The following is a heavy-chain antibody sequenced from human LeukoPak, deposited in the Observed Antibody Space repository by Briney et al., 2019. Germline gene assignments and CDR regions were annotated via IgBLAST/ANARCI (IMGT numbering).Heavy chain of an antibody. V-gene: IGHV2-5*02. J-gene: IGHJ4*02. Sequence: ESGPTLVNPTQTLTLTCTFSGFSLSTSGVGVGWIRQPPGKALEWLALIYWDDDKRYSPPLKSRLTITKDTSKNQVVLTMTNMDPVDTATYYCAHTEGIWFGELHLDYFDYWGQGTLVTVSS. CDR2: IYWDDDK. D-gene: IGHD3-10*01. CDR1: GFSLSTSGVG. CDR3: AHTEGIWFGELHLDYFDY.